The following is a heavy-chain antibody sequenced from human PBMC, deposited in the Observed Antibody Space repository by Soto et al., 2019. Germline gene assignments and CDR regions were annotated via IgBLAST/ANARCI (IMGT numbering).Heavy chain of an antibody. CDR1: GFTFSTYW. J-gene: IGHJ4*02. V-gene: IGHV3-74*01. Sequence: GGSLRLSCAASGFTFSTYWMHWVRQVPGKGLVWVSHIDNDGISTTYADSVKGRFTISRGNAKNTLYLQMNSLRAEDSAVYYCGRVASSSRWIPDYLGQGTLVIVSS. D-gene: IGHD6-13*01. CDR2: IDNDGIST. CDR3: GRVASSSRWIPDY.